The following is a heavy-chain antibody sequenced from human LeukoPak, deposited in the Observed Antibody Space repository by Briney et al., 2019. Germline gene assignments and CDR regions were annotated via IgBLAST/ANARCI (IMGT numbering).Heavy chain of an antibody. D-gene: IGHD6-6*01. Sequence: SETLSLTCAVYGGSFSGYYWSWIRQPPGKGLEWIGEINHSGSTNSNPSLKSRVTISVDTSKNQFSLKLSSVTAADTSLYYCARARRGSSIRGPLDYWGQGALVTVSS. V-gene: IGHV4-34*01. CDR1: GGSFSGYY. CDR2: INHSGST. CDR3: ARARRGSSIRGPLDY. J-gene: IGHJ4*02.